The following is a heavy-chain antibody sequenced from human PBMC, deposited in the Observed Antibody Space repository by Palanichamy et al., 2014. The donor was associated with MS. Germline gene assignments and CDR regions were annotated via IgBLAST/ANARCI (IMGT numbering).Heavy chain of an antibody. D-gene: IGHD2-15*01. CDR2: INSDGSRT. CDR1: GFTFSNYW. Sequence: EVQLVESGGVLVQPGGSLRLSCAASGFTFSNYWMHWVRQVPGKGLVWVSRINSDGSRTNYADSVKGRFTVSRDNAENTLYLQMNSLRAEDTAVYYCARIRYGERGYAQDCWGQGTLVTVSS. J-gene: IGHJ4*02. V-gene: IGHV3-74*01. CDR3: ARIRYGERGYAQDC.